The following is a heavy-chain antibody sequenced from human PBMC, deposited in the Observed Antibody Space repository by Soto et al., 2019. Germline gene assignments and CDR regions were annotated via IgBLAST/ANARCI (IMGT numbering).Heavy chain of an antibody. V-gene: IGHV3-30*18. CDR2: ISSDESNK. D-gene: IGHD2-15*01. Sequence: GGSLRLSCAASGFAFRSYGMHWVRQAPGKGLEWVALISSDESNKYYVDSVKGRFTISRDNSKNTLYLQMNSLRAEDTAVYYCAKVPYRYCTGGSCYETDYWGKGTMVTVS. J-gene: IGHJ4*02. CDR3: AKVPYRYCTGGSCYETDY. CDR1: GFAFRSYG.